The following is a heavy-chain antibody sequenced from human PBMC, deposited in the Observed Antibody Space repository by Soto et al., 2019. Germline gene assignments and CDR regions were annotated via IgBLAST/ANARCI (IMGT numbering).Heavy chain of an antibody. J-gene: IGHJ6*02. Sequence: SEPLCLTCTVSGGSVGSGSYHWSWIRQPPGKGLERIGYIYYSGSTNFNPSLKSRVTISVDTSKNQSSLKLSYVTAADTAVYYCARALASWSGHELYVWGQGPTVT. CDR1: GGSVGSGSYH. CDR2: IYYSGST. CDR3: ARALASWSGHELYV. D-gene: IGHD3-3*01. V-gene: IGHV4-61*01.